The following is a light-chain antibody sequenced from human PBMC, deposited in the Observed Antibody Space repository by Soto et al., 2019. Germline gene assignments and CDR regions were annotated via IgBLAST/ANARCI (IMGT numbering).Light chain of an antibody. CDR1: QTVSRNY. J-gene: IGKJ4*01. CDR3: QHFDSSPT. Sequence: EIVLTQSPGTLSLSPGESATLSCRASQTVSRNYFVWYQQKPGQAPRLLIYGASARAPGIPDRFSGTGSGTESTLTISRLEPEDFAVYFCQHFDSSPTFGGGTKVEIK. CDR2: GAS. V-gene: IGKV3-20*01.